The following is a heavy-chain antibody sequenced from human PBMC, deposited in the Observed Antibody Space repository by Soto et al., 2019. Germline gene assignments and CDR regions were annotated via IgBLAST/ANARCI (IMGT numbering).Heavy chain of an antibody. J-gene: IGHJ3*02. CDR2: IKQDGSEK. CDR1: GFTFSSYW. V-gene: IGHV3-7*05. CDR3: ASSVVAATLDAFDI. Sequence: TGGSLILSCAASGFTFSSYWMSWVRQAPGKGLEWVANIKQDGSEKYYVDSVKGRFTISRDNAKNSLYLQMNSLRAEDTAVYYCASSVVAATLDAFDIWGQGTMVTVSS. D-gene: IGHD2-15*01.